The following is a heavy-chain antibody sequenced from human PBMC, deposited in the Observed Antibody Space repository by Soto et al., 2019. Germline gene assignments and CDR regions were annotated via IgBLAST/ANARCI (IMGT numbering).Heavy chain of an antibody. CDR2: ISYDGSNK. CDR3: AKDGCTNGVCPPLGYYYYMDV. D-gene: IGHD2-8*01. Sequence: QVQLVESGGGVVQPGRSLRLSCAASGFTFSSYGMHWVRQAPGKGLEWVAVISYDGSNKYYADSVKGRFTISRDNSKNTLYLQMNSLRAEDTAVYYCAKDGCTNGVCPPLGYYYYMDVWGKGTTVTVSS. J-gene: IGHJ6*03. CDR1: GFTFSSYG. V-gene: IGHV3-30*18.